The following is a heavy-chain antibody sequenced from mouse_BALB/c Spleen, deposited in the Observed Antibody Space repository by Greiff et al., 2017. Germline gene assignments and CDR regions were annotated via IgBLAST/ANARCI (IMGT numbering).Heavy chain of an antibody. CDR3: AIMGYDVYFDY. V-gene: IGHV5-9-4*01. CDR2: ISSGGSYT. Sequence: EVKLVESGGGLVKPGGSLKLSCAASGFTFSSYAMSWVRQSPEKRLEWVAEISSGGSYTYYPDTVTGRFTISRDNAKNTLYLEMSSLRSEDTAMYYCAIMGYDVYFDYWGQGTTLTVSS. D-gene: IGHD2-14*01. CDR1: GFTFSSYA. J-gene: IGHJ2*01.